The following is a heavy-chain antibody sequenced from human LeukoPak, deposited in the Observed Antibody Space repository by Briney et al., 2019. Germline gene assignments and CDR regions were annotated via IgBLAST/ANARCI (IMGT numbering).Heavy chain of an antibody. V-gene: IGHV3-30*18. J-gene: IGHJ3*02. CDR2: ISYEGSNK. Sequence: PGRSLRLSCAASGFTFSSYGMQWVRQAPGKGLEWGAVISYEGSNKYYADSVKGRFTICRDNSKNTLYLQMNSLRAEDTAVYYCTKVHPQEGIAAAGDAFDIWGQGTMVTVSS. CDR1: GFTFSSYG. D-gene: IGHD6-13*01. CDR3: TKVHPQEGIAAAGDAFDI.